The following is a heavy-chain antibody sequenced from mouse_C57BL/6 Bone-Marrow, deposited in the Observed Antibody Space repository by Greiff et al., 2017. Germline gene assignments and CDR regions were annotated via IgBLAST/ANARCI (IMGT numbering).Heavy chain of an antibody. CDR1: GYTFTSYW. D-gene: IGHD2-4*01. CDR2: IDPSDSYT. CDR3: AIISYDYDGFAY. Sequence: QVQLQQPGAELVMPGASVKLSCKASGYTFTSYWMHWVKQRPGQGLEWIGEIDPSDSYTNYNQKFKGKSTLTVDKSSSTAYMQLSSLTSEDSAVXYCAIISYDYDGFAYWGQGTLGTVSA. V-gene: IGHV1-69*01. J-gene: IGHJ3*01.